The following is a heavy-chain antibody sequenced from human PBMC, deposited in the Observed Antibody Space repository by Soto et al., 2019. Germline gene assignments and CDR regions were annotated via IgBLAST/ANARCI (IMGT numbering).Heavy chain of an antibody. CDR3: SSPQFSSPNYYMDV. J-gene: IGHJ6*03. Sequence: EVQLVESGGGLVQPGGSLTLSCVASGFTLSSYWMHWVRQAPGKGLVWVSRINADGGTTYYVDSVRGRFTASRDNAKNTLYLQMNRLTDADTAVYYCSSPQFSSPNYYMDVCGKGTAVTVSS. D-gene: IGHD6-6*01. V-gene: IGHV3-74*01. CDR1: GFTLSSYW. CDR2: INADGGTT.